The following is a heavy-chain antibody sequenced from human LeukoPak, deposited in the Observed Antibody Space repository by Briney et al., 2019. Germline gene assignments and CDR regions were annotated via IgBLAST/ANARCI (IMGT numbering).Heavy chain of an antibody. J-gene: IGHJ4*02. CDR2: INPKSGDT. CDR1: GYTLIDYY. CDR3: VRGGPSRGTGFYYFDY. D-gene: IGHD6-19*01. Sequence: ASVKVSCKASGYTLIDYYMHWMRQAPGQGLEWMGWINPKSGDTKYAEKFQGRGIMTRDTSISTVYFEVIRLRSDDTAVYYCVRGGPSRGTGFYYFDYWGQGTLITVSS. V-gene: IGHV1-2*02.